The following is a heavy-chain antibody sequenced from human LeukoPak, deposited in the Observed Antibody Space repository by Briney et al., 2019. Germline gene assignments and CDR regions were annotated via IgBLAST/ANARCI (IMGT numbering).Heavy chain of an antibody. Sequence: GGSLRLSCAASGFTLSDYYMSWIRQAPGKGLEWVSYISSSGSTIYYADSVKGRFTISRDNAKNSLYLQMNSLRAEDTAVYYCARRNTMIGYTEDAFDIWGQGTMVTVSS. D-gene: IGHD3-22*01. V-gene: IGHV3-11*04. CDR2: ISSSGSTI. J-gene: IGHJ3*02. CDR1: GFTLSDYY. CDR3: ARRNTMIGYTEDAFDI.